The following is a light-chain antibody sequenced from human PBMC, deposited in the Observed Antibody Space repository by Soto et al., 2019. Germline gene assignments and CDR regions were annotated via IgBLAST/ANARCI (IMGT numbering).Light chain of an antibody. CDR1: QGISSF. J-gene: IGKJ2*01. Sequence: AIRMTQSPSSISASTGDRVTITCRASQGISSFLAWYQQNPGKAPKLLIYAAATLQRGAPSRFSASGSGTDFTLTISRLQSEDFATYLCQQYFSYPYTFGQGTKLEI. V-gene: IGKV1-8*01. CDR3: QQYFSYPYT. CDR2: AAA.